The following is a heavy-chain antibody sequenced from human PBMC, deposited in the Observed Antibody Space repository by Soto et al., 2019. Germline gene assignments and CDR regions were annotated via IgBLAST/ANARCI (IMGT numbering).Heavy chain of an antibody. Sequence: PGGSLRLSCAASGFTFANYAMSWVRQAPGKGLEWVSGSSGSGGSTYYADSVRGRFTISRDNSKNTVYLQMNSLRAEDTAVYYCARDSVSWWYWFDPWGQGTLVTVSS. CDR1: GFTFANYA. CDR3: ARDSVSWWYWFDP. J-gene: IGHJ5*02. V-gene: IGHV3-23*01. CDR2: SSGSGGST. D-gene: IGHD2-8*02.